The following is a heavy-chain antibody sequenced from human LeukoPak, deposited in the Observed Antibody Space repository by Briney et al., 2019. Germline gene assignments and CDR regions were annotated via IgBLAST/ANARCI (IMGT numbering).Heavy chain of an antibody. D-gene: IGHD3-10*01. CDR1: NGSISSDTYF. CDR2: IFFRGTT. J-gene: IGHJ6*03. V-gene: IGHV4-61*10. Sequence: PSETLSLTCTVSNGSISSDTYFWSWIRQLAGKGLEWIGYIFFRGTTYYNPSFQSRVTISVDTSKSHFSLKLRSVTAADTAVYYCARAGSGSYYYYMDVWDKGTTVTVSS. CDR3: ARAGSGSYYYYMDV.